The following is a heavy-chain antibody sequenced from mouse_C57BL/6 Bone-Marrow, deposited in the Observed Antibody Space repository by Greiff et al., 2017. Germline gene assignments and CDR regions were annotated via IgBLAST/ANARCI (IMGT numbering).Heavy chain of an antibody. CDR3: ARGLYGNYDYAMDY. D-gene: IGHD2-1*01. J-gene: IGHJ4*01. CDR2: IHPNSGST. CDR1: GYTFTSYW. Sequence: VQLQQPGAELVKPGASVKLSCKASGYTFTSYWMHWVKQRPGQGLEWIGMIHPNSGSTNYNEKFKSKATLTVDKSSSTAYMQLSSLTSEDSVVYYCARGLYGNYDYAMDYWGQGTSVTVSS. V-gene: IGHV1-64*01.